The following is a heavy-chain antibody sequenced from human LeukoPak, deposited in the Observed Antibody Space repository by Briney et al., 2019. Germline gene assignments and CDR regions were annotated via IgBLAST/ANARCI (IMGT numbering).Heavy chain of an antibody. CDR2: IYTSGST. D-gene: IGHD3-16*02. CDR1: GGSISSGSYY. V-gene: IGHV4-61*02. J-gene: IGHJ5*02. CDR3: ARDENGYVWGSFRA. Sequence: KPSETLSLTCTVSGGSISSGSYYWSWIRQPTGKGLEWIGRIYTSGSTNYNPSLKSRVTISVDTSKNQFSLKLSSVTAADTAVYYCARDENGYVWGSFRAWGQGTLVTVSS.